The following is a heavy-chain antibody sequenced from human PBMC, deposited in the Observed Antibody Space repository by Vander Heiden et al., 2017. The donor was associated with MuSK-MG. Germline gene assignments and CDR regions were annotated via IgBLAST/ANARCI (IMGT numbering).Heavy chain of an antibody. CDR3: GRGATGGAAEDNDRRDG. CDR2: RAEEGRKE. CDR1: GFPFSRFA. V-gene: IGHV3-30*01. D-gene: IGHD6-13*01. Sequence: VQLVESGGGVVQSGRSLRLSCAASGFPFSRFAVPWVRPAPGQGREGGAGRAEEGRKENEADAGKGRGSSARDKAKNTRGRQRNSRRGEDTAGEDGGRGATGGAAEDNDRRDGGGQGTTGT. J-gene: IGHJ6*01.